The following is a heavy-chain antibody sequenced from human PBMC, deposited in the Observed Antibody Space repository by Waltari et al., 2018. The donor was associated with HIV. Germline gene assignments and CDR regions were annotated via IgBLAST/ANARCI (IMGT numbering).Heavy chain of an antibody. V-gene: IGHV3-30*18. CDR1: GFTFSSYG. CDR2: ISYDGSNK. CDR3: AKTGYGDYGRDD. D-gene: IGHD4-17*01. J-gene: IGHJ4*02. Sequence: QVQLVESGGGVVQPGRSLRLSCEASGFTFSSYGMHLVRQAPGKWLEWVAVISYDGSNKFYTDSVKGRFTISRDNSKNTLYLQMNSLRAEDTAVYYCAKTGYGDYGRDDWGQGTLVTVSS.